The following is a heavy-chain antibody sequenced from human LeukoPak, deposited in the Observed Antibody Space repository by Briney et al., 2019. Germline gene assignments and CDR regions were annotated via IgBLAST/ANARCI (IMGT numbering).Heavy chain of an antibody. CDR1: GFTFSTYG. J-gene: IGHJ4*02. Sequence: PGRSLRLSCAASGFTFSTYGMHWVRQAPGKGLEWVAGVSFDGTNKYYTGSVKGRFTISRDNSQNTLYLQMTSLGVDDTAVYYCTNGRGGSNSEFDYWGQGTLVTVFS. D-gene: IGHD5-24*01. CDR3: TNGRGGSNSEFDY. V-gene: IGHV3-30*18. CDR2: VSFDGTNK.